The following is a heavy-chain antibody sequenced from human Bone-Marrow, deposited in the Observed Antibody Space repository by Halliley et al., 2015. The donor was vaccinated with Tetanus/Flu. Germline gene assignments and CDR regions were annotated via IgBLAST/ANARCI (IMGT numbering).Heavy chain of an antibody. CDR2: GNP. D-gene: IGHD2-2*02. Sequence: GNPNHNPPLKSRVTMSADTAKNQFSLKLSSVTAADTAVYYCARDRGRMYTPSSKFYYGLDVWGQGTTVTVSS. V-gene: IGHV4-4*07. J-gene: IGHJ6*02. CDR3: ARDRGRMYTPSSKFYYGLDV.